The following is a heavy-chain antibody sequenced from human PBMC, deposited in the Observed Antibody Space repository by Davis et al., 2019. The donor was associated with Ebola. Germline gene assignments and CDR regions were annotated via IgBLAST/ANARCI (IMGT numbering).Heavy chain of an antibody. CDR1: GFTFYNYA. CDR3: ANSRSTWADYFDY. V-gene: IGHV3-23*01. CDR2: VSGSGGRT. Sequence: PGGSLRLSCAASGFTFYNYAMSWVCQAPGKGLEWVSSVSGSGGRTYYADSVKGRFTISRDNSKNTLYLQMNSLRAEDTAVYYCANSRSTWADYFDYWGQGTLVTVSS. J-gene: IGHJ4*02. D-gene: IGHD7-27*01.